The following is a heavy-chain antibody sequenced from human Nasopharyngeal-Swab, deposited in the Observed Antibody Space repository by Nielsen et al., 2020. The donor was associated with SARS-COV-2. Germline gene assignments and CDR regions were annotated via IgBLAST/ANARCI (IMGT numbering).Heavy chain of an antibody. CDR1: GFTFSSYG. J-gene: IGHJ4*02. CDR2: ISYDGSKK. Sequence: GESLKISCAASGFTFSSYGMHWVRQAPGKGLEWVAFISYDGSKKYFLDSVKGRFSISRDNAKKSLYLQMDSLRAEDTAVYYCARGSRAWYWGQGTLVTVSS. V-gene: IGHV3-30*03. CDR3: ARGSRAWY.